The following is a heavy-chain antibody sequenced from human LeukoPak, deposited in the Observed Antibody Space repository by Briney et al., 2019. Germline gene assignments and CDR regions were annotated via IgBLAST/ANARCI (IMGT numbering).Heavy chain of an antibody. V-gene: IGHV3-49*04. CDR1: GFTFGDHA. CDR2: IRSKAYGGTT. CDR3: IRGPIHLWIHNGMDV. J-gene: IGHJ6*02. Sequence: GGSLRLSCTASGFTFGDHAMSWVRQAPGKGLEWVGFIRSKAYGGTTEYAASVKGRFTISRDDSKSIAYLQMNSLRTEDTAFYYCIRGPIHLWIHNGMDVWGQGTTVTVSS. D-gene: IGHD5-18*01.